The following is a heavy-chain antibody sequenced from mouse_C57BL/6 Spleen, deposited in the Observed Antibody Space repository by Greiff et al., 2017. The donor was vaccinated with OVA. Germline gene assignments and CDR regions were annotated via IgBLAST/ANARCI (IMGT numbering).Heavy chain of an antibody. CDR1: GYTFTDYE. CDR3: TRGGGYFDY. CDR2: IDPETGGT. Sequence: VQRVESGAELVRPGASVTLSCKASGYTFTDYEMHWVKQTPVHGLEWIGAIDPETGGTAYNQKFKGKAILTADKSSSTAYMELRSLTSEDSAVYYCTRGGGYFDYWGQGTTLTVSS. J-gene: IGHJ2*01. V-gene: IGHV1-15*01.